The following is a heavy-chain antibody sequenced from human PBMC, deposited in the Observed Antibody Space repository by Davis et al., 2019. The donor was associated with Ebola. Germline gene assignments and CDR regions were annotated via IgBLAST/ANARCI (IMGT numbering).Heavy chain of an antibody. CDR3: TSSRDGYNYRDY. D-gene: IGHD5-24*01. V-gene: IGHV1-8*01. J-gene: IGHJ4*02. Sequence: AASVKVSCKASGYTFTSYDINWVRQATGQGLEWMGWMNPNSGKTGYAQKFQGRVTMTRNTSISTAYMELSSLRSEDTAVYYCTSSRDGYNYRDYWGQGTLVTVSS. CDR2: MNPNSGKT. CDR1: GYTFTSYD.